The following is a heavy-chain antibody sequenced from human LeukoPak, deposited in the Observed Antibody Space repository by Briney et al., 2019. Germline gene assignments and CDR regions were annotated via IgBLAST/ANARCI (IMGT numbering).Heavy chain of an antibody. Sequence: PGGSLRLSCAASGFTFSSYAMSWVRQAPGKGLEWISCISSSGGYIIYYADSVKGRFTISRDDAKNSLYLQMNSLRAEDTAVYYCAKTGERDYWGRGTLVTVSS. CDR2: ISSSGGYII. CDR3: AKTGERDY. D-gene: IGHD7-27*01. CDR1: GFTFSSYA. V-gene: IGHV3-48*04. J-gene: IGHJ4*02.